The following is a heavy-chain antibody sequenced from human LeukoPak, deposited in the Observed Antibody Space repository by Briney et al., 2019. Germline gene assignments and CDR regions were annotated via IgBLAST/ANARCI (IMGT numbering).Heavy chain of an antibody. D-gene: IGHD2-2*01. CDR2: ISSSSSYI. V-gene: IGHV3-21*01. Sequence: PGGSLRVSCAASGFTFSSYSMNWVRQAPGKGLEWVSSISSSSSYIYYADSVKGRFTISRDNAKNSLYLQMNSLRAEDTAVYYCARVLVPAAYYGMDVWGKGTTVTVSS. J-gene: IGHJ6*04. CDR3: ARVLVPAAYYGMDV. CDR1: GFTFSSYS.